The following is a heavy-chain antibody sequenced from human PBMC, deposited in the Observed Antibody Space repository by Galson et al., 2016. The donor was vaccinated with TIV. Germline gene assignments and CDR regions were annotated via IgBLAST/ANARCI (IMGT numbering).Heavy chain of an antibody. V-gene: IGHV1-3*01. J-gene: IGHJ4*02. CDR2: INCSNGNT. CDR1: GYIFIYYY. D-gene: IGHD7-27*01. Sequence: SVKVSCKASGYIFIYYYVHWVRQAPGQRLEWMGWINCSNGNTKYAQKFKGRVTITRDTSASTVYMELSSLTSDDTSVYFCARDSPGAAELFDYWGQGALVAVSS. CDR3: ARDSPGAAELFDY.